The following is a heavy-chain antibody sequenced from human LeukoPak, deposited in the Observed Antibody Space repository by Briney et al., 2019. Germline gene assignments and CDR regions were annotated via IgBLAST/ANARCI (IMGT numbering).Heavy chain of an antibody. Sequence: GSLRLSCAASGFTFSSYSMNWVRQPPGEGLEWIGEVYHSGATNYNPSLKSRVTMSVDKSKNQFSLKVNSVTAADTAVYYCAKNGGNSDLEYWGQGTLVTVSS. D-gene: IGHD4-23*01. J-gene: IGHJ4*02. V-gene: IGHV4-4*02. CDR1: GFTFSSYSM. CDR2: VYHSGAT. CDR3: AKNGGNSDLEY.